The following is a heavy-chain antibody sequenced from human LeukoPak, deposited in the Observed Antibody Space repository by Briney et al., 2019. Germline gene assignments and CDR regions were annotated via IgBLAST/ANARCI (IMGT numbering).Heavy chain of an antibody. Sequence: GGSLRLSCEASGFTFEDSGMHWVRQGPGKGLEWVSGISWNGGGVGYAASVKGRFTISRDNAKKSLFLQMNSLRPEDTALYYCAKGDCGSSSCTRLDNWGQGTLVTDSS. CDR1: GFTFEDSG. CDR3: AKGDCGSSSCTRLDN. V-gene: IGHV3-9*01. D-gene: IGHD2-2*01. CDR2: ISWNGGGV. J-gene: IGHJ4*02.